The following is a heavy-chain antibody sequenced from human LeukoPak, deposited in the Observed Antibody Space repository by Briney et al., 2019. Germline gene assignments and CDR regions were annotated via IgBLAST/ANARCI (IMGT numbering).Heavy chain of an antibody. J-gene: IGHJ4*02. Sequence: PGRSLRLSCAASGFTFSHYSMHWVRQAPGKGLEWVAVISYDGSDKSYADSVKGRFTVSRDNSKNTLYLQMNSLKPEDTAVYYCARWRDYYDSSGYPDYWGQGTLVTVSS. CDR3: ARWRDYYDSSGYPDY. CDR1: GFTFSHYS. V-gene: IGHV3-30-3*01. D-gene: IGHD3-22*01. CDR2: ISYDGSDK.